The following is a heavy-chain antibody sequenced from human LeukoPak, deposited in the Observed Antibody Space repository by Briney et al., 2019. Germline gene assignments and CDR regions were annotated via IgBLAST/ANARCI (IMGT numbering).Heavy chain of an antibody. CDR1: GFTFSSYG. V-gene: IGHV3-33*08. J-gene: IGHJ4*02. D-gene: IGHD4-17*01. CDR3: ARDEGMTTVTPGDFDY. Sequence: PGGSLRLSCAASGFTFSSYGMHWVRQAPGKGLEWVAVIWYDGSNKYYADSVKGRFTISRDNSKNTLYLQMNSLRAEDTAVYYCARDEGMTTVTPGDFDYWGQGTLVTVSS. CDR2: IWYDGSNK.